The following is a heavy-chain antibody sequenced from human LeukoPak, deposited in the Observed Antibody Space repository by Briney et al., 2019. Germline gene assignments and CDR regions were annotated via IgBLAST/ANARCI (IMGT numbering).Heavy chain of an antibody. CDR2: ISAYNGNT. D-gene: IGHD5-24*01. CDR1: GYTFTSYG. CDR3: ARWLQHRNYYYYYYMDV. Sequence: ASVKVSCKASGYTFTSYGISWVRQAPGQGLEWMGWISAYNGNTNYAQKLQGRVTMTTDTSTSTAYMELRSLRSDDTAVYYCARWLQHRNYYYYYYMDVWGKGTTVNVSS. V-gene: IGHV1-18*01. J-gene: IGHJ6*03.